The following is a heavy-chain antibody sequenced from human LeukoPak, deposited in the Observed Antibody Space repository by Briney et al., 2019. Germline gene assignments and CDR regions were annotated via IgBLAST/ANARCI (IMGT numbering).Heavy chain of an antibody. V-gene: IGHV3-21*01. CDR3: ARDYSYGSRGLEEDY. D-gene: IGHD5-18*01. J-gene: IGHJ4*02. Sequence: KSGGSLRLSCAASGFTFSSYSMNWVRQAPGKGLEWVSSISSSSSYIYYADSVKGRFTISRDNAKNSLHLQMNSLRAEDTAVYYCARDYSYGSRGLEEDYWGQGTLVTVSS. CDR1: GFTFSSYS. CDR2: ISSSSSYI.